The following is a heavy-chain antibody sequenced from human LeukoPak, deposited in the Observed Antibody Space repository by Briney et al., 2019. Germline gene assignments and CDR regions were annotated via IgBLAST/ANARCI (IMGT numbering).Heavy chain of an antibody. V-gene: IGHV3-48*01. CDR1: GFTFSRYT. Sequence: PRGALRVSSAAPGFTFSRYTMFWVRQAPGMGLEWVSYISSSGTAMDYADSVKGRFTISRDNDKNSLYLQMNSLRAEDTAVYYCARVSYSPSPTPFDYWGQGTRVTVSS. CDR2: ISSSGTAM. CDR3: ARVSYSPSPTPFDY. D-gene: IGHD2-15*01. J-gene: IGHJ4*02.